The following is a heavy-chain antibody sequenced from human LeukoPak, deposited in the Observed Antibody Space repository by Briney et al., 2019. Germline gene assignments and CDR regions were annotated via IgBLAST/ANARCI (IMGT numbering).Heavy chain of an antibody. CDR3: ARVEYYDSSGYSDY. J-gene: IGHJ4*02. D-gene: IGHD3-22*01. V-gene: IGHV3-21*01. CDR1: GFTFSSYS. CDR2: ISSSSSYI. Sequence: HGGSLRLSCAASGFTFSSYSMNWVRQAPGKGLEWVSSISSSSSYIYYADSVKGRFTISRDNAKNSLYLQMNSLRAEDTVVYYCARVEYYDSSGYSDYWGQGTLVTVSS.